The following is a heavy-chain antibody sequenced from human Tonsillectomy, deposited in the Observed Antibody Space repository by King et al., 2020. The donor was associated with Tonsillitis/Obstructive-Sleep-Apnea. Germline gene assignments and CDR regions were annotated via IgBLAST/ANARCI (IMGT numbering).Heavy chain of an antibody. CDR3: ARRRSSSWTGDWFDP. V-gene: IGHV4-59*08. CDR2: IYYSGST. D-gene: IGHD6-13*01. Sequence: VQLQESGPGLVKPSETLSLTCTVSGGSISSYYWSWIRQPPGKGLEWIGYIYYSGSTNYNPSLKSRVTISVDTSKNQFSLKLSSVTAADTAGYYCARRRSSSWTGDWFDPWGQGTLVTVSS. CDR1: GGSISSYY. J-gene: IGHJ5*02.